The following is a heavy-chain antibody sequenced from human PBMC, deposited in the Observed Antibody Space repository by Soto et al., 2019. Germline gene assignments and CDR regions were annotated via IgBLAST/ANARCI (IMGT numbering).Heavy chain of an antibody. D-gene: IGHD6-19*01. V-gene: IGHV3-23*01. CDR1: GFTFSTHD. CDR2: MSTSGGT. CDR3: AKGLDTGWDFVDH. J-gene: IGHJ4*02. Sequence: QLLESGGGLVQPGGSLRVSCAASGFTFSTHDMSWVRQAPGKGLEWVSTMSTSGGTYYAGSVKGRFTISSDNSKKTLSRQMNSLRAEDTAVYYCAKGLDTGWDFVDHWGQGTLVTVSS.